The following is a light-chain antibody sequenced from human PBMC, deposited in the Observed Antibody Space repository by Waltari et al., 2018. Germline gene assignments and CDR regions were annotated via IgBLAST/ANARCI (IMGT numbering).Light chain of an antibody. CDR2: DVT. CDR1: SSDVGGYHY. Sequence: QSALTQPASVSGSPGQSITIPCTATSSDVGGYHYFSWYQQHSGKAPKLIIYDVTKRPSGASNRFSGSKSGDTAFLTISGLQAEDEADYYCSSYTSSSSPYVFGSGTKVTVL. V-gene: IGLV2-14*01. CDR3: SSYTSSSSPYV. J-gene: IGLJ1*01.